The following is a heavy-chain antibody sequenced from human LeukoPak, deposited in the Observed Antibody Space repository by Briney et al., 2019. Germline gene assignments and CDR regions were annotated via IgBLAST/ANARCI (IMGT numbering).Heavy chain of an antibody. CDR1: GGSISSSSSY. V-gene: IGHV4-39*01. Sequence: SETLSLSCTVSGGSISSSSSYWGVIRQPPGKGLEWIGTLYYTGSIYYNPSLKSRVAISADTSKNQFSLRLSSVTAADTVLYYCARHLRGSETKSAPTQYIDYWGQGTVVTVSS. D-gene: IGHD3-10*01. CDR2: LYYTGSI. J-gene: IGHJ4*02. CDR3: ARHLRGSETKSAPTQYIDY.